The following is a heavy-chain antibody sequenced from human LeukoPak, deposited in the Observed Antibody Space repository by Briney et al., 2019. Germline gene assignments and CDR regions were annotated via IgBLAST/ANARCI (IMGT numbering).Heavy chain of an antibody. J-gene: IGHJ5*02. D-gene: IGHD3-16*01. CDR2: VYSTGNT. CDR3: ARPHLTWRVEYFDP. CDR1: GDSINSNSYH. V-gene: IGHV4-39*01. Sequence: PSETLSLTCTVSGDSINSNSYHWGWIRQPPGKGLEWIGTVYSTGNTYYTPPLKSRVTISVDTSNNQFSLKLTSLTAADTAVYYCARPHLTWRVEYFDPWGQGTLVTVSS.